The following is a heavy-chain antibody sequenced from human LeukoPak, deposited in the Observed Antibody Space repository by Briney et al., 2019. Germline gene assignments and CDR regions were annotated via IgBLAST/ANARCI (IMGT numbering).Heavy chain of an antibody. Sequence: SETLSLTCAVYGGSFSGYYWSWIRQPPGKGLEWIGEINHSGSTNYNPSLKSRVTISVDTSKNQFSLKLSSVTAADTAVYYCARGRRERWLQFGRRGAPQNNWFDPWGQGTLVTVSS. D-gene: IGHD5-24*01. J-gene: IGHJ5*02. CDR3: ARGRRERWLQFGRRGAPQNNWFDP. CDR1: GGSFSGYY. CDR2: INHSGST. V-gene: IGHV4-34*01.